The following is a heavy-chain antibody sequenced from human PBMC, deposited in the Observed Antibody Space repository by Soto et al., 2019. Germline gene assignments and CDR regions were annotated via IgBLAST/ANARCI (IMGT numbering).Heavy chain of an antibody. CDR2: INHSGST. CDR1: GVSFSGYY. CDR3: ARGDYDILTGYYYNWFDP. D-gene: IGHD3-9*01. V-gene: IGHV4-34*01. Sequence: SETLSLTCAVYGVSFSGYYWSWIRQPPGKGLEWIGEINHSGSTNYNPSLKSRVTISVDTSKNQFSLKLSSVTAADTAVYYCARGDYDILTGYYYNWFDPWGQGTLVTVSS. J-gene: IGHJ5*02.